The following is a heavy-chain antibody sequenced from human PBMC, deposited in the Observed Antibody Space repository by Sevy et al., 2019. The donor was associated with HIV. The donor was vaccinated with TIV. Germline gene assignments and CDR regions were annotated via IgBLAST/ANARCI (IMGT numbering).Heavy chain of an antibody. V-gene: IGHV3-15*01. CDR2: IKSKTDGGTT. Sequence: GGSLRLSCAASGFTFSNAWMSWVRQAPGKGLEWVGHIKSKTDGGTTDYAAPVKGRFTISRDDSKNTRYLQMNSLKTEDTAVYYCTTGLLGGSLFAFDIWGQGTMVTVSS. D-gene: IGHD1-26*01. J-gene: IGHJ3*02. CDR3: TTGLLGGSLFAFDI. CDR1: GFTFSNAW.